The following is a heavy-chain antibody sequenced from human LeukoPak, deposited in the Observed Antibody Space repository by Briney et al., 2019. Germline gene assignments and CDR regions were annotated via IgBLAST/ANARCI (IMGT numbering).Heavy chain of an antibody. CDR3: ARDFPTVTTAGAFDI. Sequence: GGSLRLSCAASGFTFSSYSMNWVRQAPGKGLEWVSSISSSSSYIYYADSVKGRFTISRDNAKNSLYLQMNSLRAEDTAVYYCARDFPTVTTAGAFDIWGQGTKVTVSS. J-gene: IGHJ3*02. D-gene: IGHD4-17*01. CDR2: ISSSSSYI. CDR1: GFTFSSYS. V-gene: IGHV3-21*01.